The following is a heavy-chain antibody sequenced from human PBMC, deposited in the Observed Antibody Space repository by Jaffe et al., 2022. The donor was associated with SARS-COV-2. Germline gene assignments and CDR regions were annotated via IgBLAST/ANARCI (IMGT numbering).Heavy chain of an antibody. D-gene: IGHD1-1*01. Sequence: QVQLVQSGAEVKKPGSSVKVSCKASGGTFSSYTISWVRQAPGQGLEWMGRIIPILGIANYAQKFQGRVTITADKSTSTAYMELSSLRSEDTAVYYCARDRSTGTTYEVYYYYGMDVWGQGTTVTVSS. CDR3: ARDRSTGTTYEVYYYYGMDV. J-gene: IGHJ6*02. CDR1: GGTFSSYT. CDR2: IIPILGIA. V-gene: IGHV1-69*08.